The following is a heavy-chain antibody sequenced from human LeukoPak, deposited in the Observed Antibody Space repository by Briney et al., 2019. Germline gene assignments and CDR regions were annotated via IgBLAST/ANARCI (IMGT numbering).Heavy chain of an antibody. V-gene: IGHV4-59*08. J-gene: IGHJ4*02. D-gene: IGHD6-19*01. CDR1: GGSISSYY. CDR2: ICYSGST. Sequence: PSETLSLTCTVSGGSISSYYWSWIRQPPGKGLEWIGYICYSGSTNYNPSLKSRVTISVDTSKNQFSLKLSSVTAADTAVYYCARHSGIAVAGADFDYWGQGTLVTVSS. CDR3: ARHSGIAVAGADFDY.